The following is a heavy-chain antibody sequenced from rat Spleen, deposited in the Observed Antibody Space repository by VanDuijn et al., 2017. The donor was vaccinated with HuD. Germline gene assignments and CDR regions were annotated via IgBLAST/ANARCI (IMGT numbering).Heavy chain of an antibody. V-gene: IGHV5-29*01. J-gene: IGHJ2*01. CDR1: GFTFSNYG. CDR3: ARWRNYGYYFDY. CDR2: VNYDGSST. D-gene: IGHD1-11*01. Sequence: EVQLVESGGGLVQPGRSLKVSCAASGFTFSNYGMAWVRQAPTKGLEWVTTVNYDGSSTYYRDSVKGRFTISRDNAKSALYLQMDSLRSEDTATYYCARWRNYGYYFDYWGQGVMVTVSS.